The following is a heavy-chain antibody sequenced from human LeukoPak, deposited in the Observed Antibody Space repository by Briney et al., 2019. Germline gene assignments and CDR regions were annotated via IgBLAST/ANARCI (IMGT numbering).Heavy chain of an antibody. CDR3: ARDPGVYYYYMDV. CDR1: GFTFSSYA. V-gene: IGHV3-64*01. Sequence: GGSLRLSCAASGFTFSSYAMHWVRQAPGKGLEYVSAISSNGGSTYYANSVKGRFTISRDNSKNTLYLQMGSLRAEDTAVYYCARDPGVYYYYMDVWGKGTTVTVSS. CDR2: ISSNGGST. J-gene: IGHJ6*03.